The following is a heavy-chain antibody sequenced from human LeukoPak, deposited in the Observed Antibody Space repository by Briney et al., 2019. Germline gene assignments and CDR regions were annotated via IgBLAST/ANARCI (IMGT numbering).Heavy chain of an antibody. J-gene: IGHJ4*02. D-gene: IGHD3-22*01. CDR3: ARVTGYMIEDYFDY. V-gene: IGHV4-59*01. CDR1: GGSISSYY. CDR2: IYYSGST. Sequence: SETLSLTCTVSGGSISSYYWSWLRQPPGKGLEWIGYIYYSGSTNYNPSLKSRVTISVDTSKIQFSLRLSSVTAADTAVYYCARVTGYMIEDYFDYWGQGTLVTVSS.